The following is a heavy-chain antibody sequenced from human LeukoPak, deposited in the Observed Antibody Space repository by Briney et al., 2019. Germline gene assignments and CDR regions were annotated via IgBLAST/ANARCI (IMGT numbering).Heavy chain of an antibody. Sequence: ASVKVSRKASGYTFTGFYMHWVRQAPGQGLEWMGWINPNSGGTNYAQKFQGRVTMTRDTSISTAYMELSRLTSDDTAMYYCARAYNGYEAFDYWGQGTLVTVSS. CDR3: ARAYNGYEAFDY. CDR2: INPNSGGT. V-gene: IGHV1-2*02. D-gene: IGHD5-12*01. J-gene: IGHJ4*02. CDR1: GYTFTGFY.